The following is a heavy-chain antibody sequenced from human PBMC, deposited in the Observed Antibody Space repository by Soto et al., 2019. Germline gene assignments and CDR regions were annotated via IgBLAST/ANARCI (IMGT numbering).Heavy chain of an antibody. V-gene: IGHV4-30-4*01. J-gene: IGHJ3*01. CDR3: ARDVAHGYTENV. D-gene: IGHD5-18*01. CDR1: GGSVGSGEYY. CDR2: IYDSGIT. Sequence: QVQLQESGPGLVKPSQTLSLACTVSGGSVGSGEYYYSWIRQPPGKGLEWIGYIYDSGITNYTPSLKGRVTMSLDRSNNQVSLMLSSLTAADTAVYFCARDVAHGYTENVWGQGTMVTVSS.